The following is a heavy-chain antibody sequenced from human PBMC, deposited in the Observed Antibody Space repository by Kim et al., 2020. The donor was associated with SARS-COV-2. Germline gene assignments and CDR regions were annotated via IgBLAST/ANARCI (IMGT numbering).Heavy chain of an antibody. Sequence: GGSLRLSCAASGFTFSSYAMSWVRQAPGKGLEWVSAISGSGGSTYYADSVKGRFTISRDNSKNTLYLQMNSLRAEDTAVYYCAKTPPKNTKNRPLLWFGELLLGRFDYWGQGTLVTVSS. CDR2: ISGSGGST. CDR3: AKTPPKNTKNRPLLWFGELLLGRFDY. D-gene: IGHD3-10*01. V-gene: IGHV3-23*01. CDR1: GFTFSSYA. J-gene: IGHJ4*02.